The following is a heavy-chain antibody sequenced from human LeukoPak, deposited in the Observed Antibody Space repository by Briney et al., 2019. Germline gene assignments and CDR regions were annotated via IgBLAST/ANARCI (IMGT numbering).Heavy chain of an antibody. CDR2: IYYSGST. V-gene: IGHV4-59*08. J-gene: IGHJ4*02. CDR3: ASSSWYGRIDY. Sequence: SETLSLTCTVSGGSISSYYWSWIRQPPGKGLEWMGYIYYSGSTNYNPSLNSRVTISVDTSKNQFSLKLSSVTAADTAVYYCASSSWYGRIDYWGQGTLVTVSS. CDR1: GGSISSYY. D-gene: IGHD6-13*01.